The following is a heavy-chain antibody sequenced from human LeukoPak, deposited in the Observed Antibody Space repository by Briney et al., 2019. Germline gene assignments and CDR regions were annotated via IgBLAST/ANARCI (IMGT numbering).Heavy chain of an antibody. V-gene: IGHV3-48*03. D-gene: IGHD5-24*01. J-gene: IGHJ4*02. CDR2: ISSSGSTI. Sequence: GGSLRLSCAASGFTFSSYEMNWVRQAPGKGLEWVSYISSSGSTIYYADPVKGRFTISRDNAKNPLYLQMNSLRAEGTAVYYCARAEWLQWGNVGYFDYWGQGTLVTVSS. CDR3: ARAEWLQWGNVGYFDY. CDR1: GFTFSSYE.